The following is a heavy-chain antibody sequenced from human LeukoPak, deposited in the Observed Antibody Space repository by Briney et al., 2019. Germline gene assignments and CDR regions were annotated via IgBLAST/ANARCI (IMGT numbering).Heavy chain of an antibody. CDR1: GGSISSGGYS. CDR2: IYHSGST. D-gene: IGHD3-10*01. Sequence: SETLSLTCAVSGGSISSGGYSWSWIRQPPGKGLEWIGYIYHSGSTYYNPSLKSRVTISVDRSKNQFSLKLSSVTAADTAVYYCARGSAGALYGMDVWGQGTTVTVSS. CDR3: ARGSAGALYGMDV. V-gene: IGHV4-30-2*01. J-gene: IGHJ6*02.